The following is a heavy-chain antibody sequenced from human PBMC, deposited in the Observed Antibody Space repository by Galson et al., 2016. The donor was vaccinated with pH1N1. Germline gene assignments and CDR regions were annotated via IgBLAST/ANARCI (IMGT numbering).Heavy chain of an antibody. V-gene: IGHV3-9*01. Sequence: SLRLSCAASGFTLDDYAMHWVRQAPGKGLGWVSGISWNSGTLGYADSVKGRFTISRDNAKNSLYLQMNSLRPEDTALYYCAKDTGYLTGDQDSFDMWGQGTMVTVSS. J-gene: IGHJ3*02. D-gene: IGHD7-27*01. CDR2: ISWNSGTL. CDR3: AKDTGYLTGDQDSFDM. CDR1: GFTLDDYA.